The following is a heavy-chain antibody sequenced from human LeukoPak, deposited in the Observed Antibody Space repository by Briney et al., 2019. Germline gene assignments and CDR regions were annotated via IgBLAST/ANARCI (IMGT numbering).Heavy chain of an antibody. CDR2: MNPNSGNT. CDR1: GYTFTSYD. V-gene: IGHV1-8*01. CDR3: AREVRGATKVFGY. J-gene: IGHJ4*02. D-gene: IGHD1-26*01. Sequence: ASVKVSCKASGYTFTSYDINWVRQATGQGLEWMGWMNPNSGNTGYAQKFQGRVTMTRDTSTSTVYMELSSLRSEDTAVYYCAREVRGATKVFGYWGQGTLVTVSS.